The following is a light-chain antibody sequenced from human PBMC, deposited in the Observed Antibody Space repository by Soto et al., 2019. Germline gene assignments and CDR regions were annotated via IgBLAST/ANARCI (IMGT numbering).Light chain of an antibody. J-gene: IGKJ5*01. CDR3: QQYNNWPPIT. CDR1: QSINNK. CDR2: GAS. Sequence: EIVMTQSPATLSVSPLDRVTLSCTASQSINNKVAWYQQKPGQAPRLLIYGASTRATGISARFSGSGSGTEFTLTISSLQSEDFAVYYCQQYNNWPPITFGQGTRLEIK. V-gene: IGKV3-15*01.